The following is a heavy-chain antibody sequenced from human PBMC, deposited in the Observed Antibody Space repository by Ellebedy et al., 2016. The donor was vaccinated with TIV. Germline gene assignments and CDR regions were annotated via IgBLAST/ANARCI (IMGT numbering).Heavy chain of an antibody. CDR1: GFTFSSYS. CDR3: ARDDGVGY. Sequence: GESLKISXAASGFTFSSYSMNWVRQAPGKGLEWVAVISYDGSNKYYADSVKGRFTISRDNSKNTLYLQMNSLRAEDTAVYYCARDDGVGYWGQGTLVTVSS. V-gene: IGHV3-30*03. D-gene: IGHD3-10*01. J-gene: IGHJ4*02. CDR2: ISYDGSNK.